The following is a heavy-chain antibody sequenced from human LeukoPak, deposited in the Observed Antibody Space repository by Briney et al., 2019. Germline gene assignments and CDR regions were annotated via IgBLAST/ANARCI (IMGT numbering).Heavy chain of an antibody. D-gene: IGHD6-19*01. V-gene: IGHV3-49*04. CDR2: IRSKAYGGTS. CDR1: GFTFGDYA. Sequence: GRSLRLSCRGSGFTFGDYALSWVRQAPGKGLEWVGFIRSKAYGGTSEYAASVKGRVTISRDDSKSIAYLQMNSLKTEDTGVYYCSSYSPSIAVAVPLRWGQGILVTVSS. CDR3: SSYSPSIAVAVPLR. J-gene: IGHJ4*02.